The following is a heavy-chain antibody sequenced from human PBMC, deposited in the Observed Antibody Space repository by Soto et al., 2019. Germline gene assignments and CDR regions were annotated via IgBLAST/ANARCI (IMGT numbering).Heavy chain of an antibody. Sequence: EVQLVESGGGLIQPGGSLRLACAASGFTVSSNYMSWVRQAPGKGLEWASVMYSGGSTYYADSVKGRFTITRDNSKNTRYLQMNSLRAEDTAVYYCARDRVESGYPEYFQHWGQGTLVTVSS. D-gene: IGHD3-22*01. CDR2: MYSGGST. CDR3: ARDRVESGYPEYFQH. V-gene: IGHV3-53*01. CDR1: GFTVSSNY. J-gene: IGHJ1*01.